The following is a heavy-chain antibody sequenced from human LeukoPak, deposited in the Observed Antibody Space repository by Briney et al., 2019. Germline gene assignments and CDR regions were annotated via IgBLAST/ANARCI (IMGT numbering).Heavy chain of an antibody. V-gene: IGHV3-66*01. D-gene: IGHD3-22*01. CDR2: IYSGGST. Sequence: GGSLRLSCAASGFTVSSNYMSWVRQAPGKGLEWVSLIYSGGSTYYADSVKGRFTISRDKSKNTLYLQMNSLRAEDTAVYYCARDYYDSSGYSSWGQGTLVTVSS. J-gene: IGHJ4*02. CDR3: ARDYYDSSGYSS. CDR1: GFTVSSNY.